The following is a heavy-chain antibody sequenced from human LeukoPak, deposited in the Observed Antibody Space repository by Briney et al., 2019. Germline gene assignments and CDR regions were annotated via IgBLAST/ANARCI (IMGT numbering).Heavy chain of an antibody. CDR2: INHSGST. CDR3: ARSSPWDNWFDP. Sequence: SETLSLTCAVYGGSFSGYYWSWIRQPPGKGLEWIGEINHSGSTNYNPSLKSRVTISVDTSKNQFSLKLSSVTAADTAVYYCARSSPWDNWFDPWGQGTLSPSPQ. V-gene: IGHV4-34*01. J-gene: IGHJ5*02. CDR1: GGSFSGYY. D-gene: IGHD1-26*01.